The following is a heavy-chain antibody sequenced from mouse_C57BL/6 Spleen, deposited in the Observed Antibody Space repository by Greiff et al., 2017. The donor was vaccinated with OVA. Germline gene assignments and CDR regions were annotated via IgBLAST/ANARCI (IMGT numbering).Heavy chain of an antibody. D-gene: IGHD4-1*01. CDR3: ARHEGNWDYYAMDY. Sequence: VKLMESGPGLVAPSQSLSITCTVSGFSLTSYGVHWVRQPPGKGLEWLVVIWSDGSTTYNSALKSRLSISKDNSKSQVFLKMNSLQTDDTAMYYCARHEGNWDYYAMDYWGQGTSVTVSS. CDR1: GFSLTSYG. V-gene: IGHV2-6-1*01. CDR2: IWSDGST. J-gene: IGHJ4*01.